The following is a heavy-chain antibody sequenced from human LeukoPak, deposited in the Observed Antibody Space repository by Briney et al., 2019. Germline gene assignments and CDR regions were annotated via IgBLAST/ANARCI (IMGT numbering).Heavy chain of an antibody. CDR3: ATRGDYSDTSGNSYDALDI. Sequence: PSETLSLTCAVYGGSFSGYYWSWIRQSPGKGLEWIGEINHSGSTNYNPSLKSRVTISADPSKSQFSLKLTSVTAADTAVYYCATRGDYSDTSGNSYDALDIWGQGTMVTVSS. CDR1: GGSFSGYY. J-gene: IGHJ3*02. CDR2: INHSGST. D-gene: IGHD3-22*01. V-gene: IGHV4-34*01.